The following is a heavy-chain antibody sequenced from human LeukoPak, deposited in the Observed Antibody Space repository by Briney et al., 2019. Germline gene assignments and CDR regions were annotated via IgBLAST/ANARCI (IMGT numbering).Heavy chain of an antibody. CDR1: GYTFTGYY. V-gene: IGHV1-2*02. J-gene: IGHJ4*02. Sequence: ASVKVSCKASGYTFTGYYMHWVRQAPGQGLEWMGWINPNSGGTNYAQKFQGRVTMTRDTSISTAYMELSRLRSDDTAVYYCAREMTTYYYGSVDYWGQGTLVTVSS. CDR3: AREMTTYYYGSVDY. CDR2: INPNSGGT. D-gene: IGHD3-10*01.